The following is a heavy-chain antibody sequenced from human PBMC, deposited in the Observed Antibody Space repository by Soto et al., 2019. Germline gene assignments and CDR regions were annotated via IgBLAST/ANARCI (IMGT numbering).Heavy chain of an antibody. J-gene: IGHJ6*02. Sequence: QVQLVESGGGVVQPGRSLRLSCVASGFTFSSYAMHWVRQAPGKGLEWVAVISYDGSNKYYADSVKGRFTISRDNSKNTLYLQMNSLRAEDTAVYYCATSLKGGSGIPYYYYGMDVWGQGTTVTVSS. CDR1: GFTFSSYA. CDR3: ATSLKGGSGIPYYYYGMDV. CDR2: ISYDGSNK. V-gene: IGHV3-30-3*01. D-gene: IGHD3-10*01.